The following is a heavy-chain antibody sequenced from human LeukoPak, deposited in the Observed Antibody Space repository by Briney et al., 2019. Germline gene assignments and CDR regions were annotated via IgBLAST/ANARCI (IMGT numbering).Heavy chain of an antibody. J-gene: IGHJ5*02. CDR1: GGSISSYY. Sequence: SKTLSLTCTVSGGSISSYYWSWIRQPPGKGLEWIGYIYYSGSTNYNPSLKSRVTISVDTSKNQFSLKLSSVTAADTAVYYCARALRNWFDPWGQGTLVTVSS. V-gene: IGHV4-59*01. CDR2: IYYSGST. CDR3: ARALRNWFDP.